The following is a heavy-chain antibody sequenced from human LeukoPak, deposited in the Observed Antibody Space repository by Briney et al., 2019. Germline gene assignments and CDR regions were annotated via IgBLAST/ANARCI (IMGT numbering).Heavy chain of an antibody. CDR2: ISYDGSNK. J-gene: IGHJ4*02. CDR3: AKGSGSFDY. Sequence: GGSLRLSCAASGFTFSSYAMSWVRQAPGKGLEWVAVISYDGSNKYYADYVKGRFTISRDNSKNTLYLQMNSLRAEDTAVYYCAKGSGSFDYWGQGTLVTVSS. D-gene: IGHD1-26*01. CDR1: GFTFSSYA. V-gene: IGHV3-30*18.